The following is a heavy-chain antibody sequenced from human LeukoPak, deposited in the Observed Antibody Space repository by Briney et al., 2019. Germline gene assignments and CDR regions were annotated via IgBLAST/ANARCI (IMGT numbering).Heavy chain of an antibody. CDR1: GGSISSYY. D-gene: IGHD1-26*01. CDR3: ARLSPYSVTWYVDD. V-gene: IGHV4-59*01. Sequence: SETLSLTCTVSGGSISSYYWSWIRQPSGKGLEWIGYIYYSGSTNYNPSLKSRVTISVDTSKNQFSLKLSSVTAADTAVYYCARLSPYSVTWYVDDWGQGTLVTVSS. CDR2: IYYSGST. J-gene: IGHJ4*02.